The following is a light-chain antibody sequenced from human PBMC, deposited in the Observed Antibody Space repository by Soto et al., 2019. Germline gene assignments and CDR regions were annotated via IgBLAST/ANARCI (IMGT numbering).Light chain of an antibody. J-gene: IGLJ1*01. CDR2: DVS. CDR1: SSDVGGYNY. V-gene: IGLV2-14*01. Sequence: QSALTQPASVSGSPGQSITISCTGTSSDVGGYNYVSWYQQHPGKAPKLMIYDVSNRPSGVANRFSGSKSGNTASLTISGRHPDDEAADYCCTYSGSSTSCVFGAGTKLTVL. CDR3: CTYSGSSTSCV.